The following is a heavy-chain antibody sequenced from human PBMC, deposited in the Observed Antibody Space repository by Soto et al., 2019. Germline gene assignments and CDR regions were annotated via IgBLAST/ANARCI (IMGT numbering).Heavy chain of an antibody. J-gene: IGHJ6*02. D-gene: IGHD3-10*01. CDR2: IIPIFGTA. Sequence: QVQLVQSGAEVKKPGSSVKVSCKASGDTFSSYAISWVRQAPGQGLEWMGGIIPIFGTANYAQKLQGRVTITADEATSTAYMELSSLRSEDTAVYYCARDLAGATNYYCCGMDVWGQGTTVTVSS. CDR3: ARDLAGATNYYCCGMDV. V-gene: IGHV1-69*01. CDR1: GDTFSSYA.